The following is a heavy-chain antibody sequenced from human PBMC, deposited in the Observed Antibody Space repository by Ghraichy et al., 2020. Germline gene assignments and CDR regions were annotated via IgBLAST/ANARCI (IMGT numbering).Heavy chain of an antibody. J-gene: IGHJ2*01. CDR2: IYYRGST. CDR1: GGSISNNY. D-gene: IGHD4-23*01. V-gene: IGHV4-59*01. CDR3: ARTNFGGNSGWYFDL. Sequence: LNISCTVSGGSISNNYWSWIRQPPGKGLEWIGYIYYRGSTNYNPSLKGRVTISLDTSKNQFSLRLSSVTAADTAVYYCARTNFGGNSGWYFDLWGRGTVVTVSS.